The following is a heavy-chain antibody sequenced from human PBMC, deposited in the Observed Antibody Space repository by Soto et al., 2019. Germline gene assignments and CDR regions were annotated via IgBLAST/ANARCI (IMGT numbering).Heavy chain of an antibody. Sequence: PGGCLRLSCAASGFTFSSYSMNCVRQAPGKGLEWVSYISSSSSTIYYADSVKGRFTISRDNAKNSLYLQMNSLRAEDTAVYYCARHPERIAQIGWFDPWGQGTLVTVSS. CDR3: ARHPERIAQIGWFDP. D-gene: IGHD6-13*01. CDR1: GFTFSSYS. J-gene: IGHJ5*02. V-gene: IGHV3-48*01. CDR2: ISSSSSTI.